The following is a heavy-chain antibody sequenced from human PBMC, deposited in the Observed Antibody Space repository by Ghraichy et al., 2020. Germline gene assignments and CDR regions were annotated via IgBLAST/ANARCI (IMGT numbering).Heavy chain of an antibody. J-gene: IGHJ4*02. CDR1: GGSISSYY. CDR2: IYNSGST. V-gene: IGHV4-59*01. Sequence: SETLSLTCTVSGGSISSYYWSWIRQPPGKGLEWIGYIYNSGSTNYNSSLKSRVTMSVDTSKNQFSLKLSAVSAADTAVYYCARVGRGSYRDWGQGTLVTVSS. CDR3: ARVGRGSYRD. D-gene: IGHD1-26*01.